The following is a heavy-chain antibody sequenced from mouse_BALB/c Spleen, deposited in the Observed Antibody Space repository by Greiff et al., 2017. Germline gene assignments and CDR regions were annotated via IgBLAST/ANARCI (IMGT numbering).Heavy chain of an antibody. Sequence: VQLQESGPGLVQPSQSLSITCTASGFSLTSYGVHWVRQSPGKGLEWLGVIWSGGSTDYNAAFISRLSISKDNSKSQVFFKMNSLQANDTVIYYCARRRYDDYAMDYWGQGTSVTVSS. J-gene: IGHJ4*01. CDR2: IWSGGST. V-gene: IGHV2-2*02. CDR3: ARRRYDDYAMDY. D-gene: IGHD2-12*01. CDR1: GFSLTSYG.